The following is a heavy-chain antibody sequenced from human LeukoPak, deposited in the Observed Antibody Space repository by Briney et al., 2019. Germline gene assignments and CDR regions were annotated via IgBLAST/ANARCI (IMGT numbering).Heavy chain of an antibody. Sequence: SETLSLTCGVYGGSFSGYYWSWIRQPPGKGLEWIGQIHHSGSTSYNPSLRSRVTISVDTFKNQFSLKLTSVTAADTAVYYCARHGGYYFDYWGQGTLVTVSS. CDR3: ARHGGYYFDY. CDR1: GGSFSGYY. J-gene: IGHJ4*02. D-gene: IGHD3-16*01. CDR2: IHHSGST. V-gene: IGHV4-34*01.